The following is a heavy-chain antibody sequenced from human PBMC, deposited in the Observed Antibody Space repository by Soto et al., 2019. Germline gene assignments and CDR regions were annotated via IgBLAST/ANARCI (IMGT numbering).Heavy chain of an antibody. J-gene: IGHJ5*02. CDR3: ARWYYDSNGSSRWFDP. Sequence: PSETLSLTCTFSGGSVSSGTYYWSWIRQPPGKGLEWIGYIYYSGSTNYNPSLKSRVTISVDTSKNQFSLKLSSVTAADTAVYYCARWYYDSNGSSRWFDPWGQGTLVTVSS. CDR1: GGSVSSGTYY. D-gene: IGHD3-22*01. V-gene: IGHV4-61*01. CDR2: IYYSGST.